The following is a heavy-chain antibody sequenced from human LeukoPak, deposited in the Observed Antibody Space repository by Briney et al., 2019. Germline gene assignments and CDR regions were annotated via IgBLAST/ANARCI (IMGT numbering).Heavy chain of an antibody. CDR3: ARRRQGRYFDY. CDR1: GGSFSGYY. CDR2: INHSGST. V-gene: IGHV4-34*01. J-gene: IGHJ4*02. Sequence: SETLSLTCAVYGGSFSGYYWSWIRQPPGKGLEWIGEINHSGSTNYNPSLKSRVTISVDTSKNQFSLKLSSVTAADTAVYYCARRRQGRYFDYWGQGTLVTVSS.